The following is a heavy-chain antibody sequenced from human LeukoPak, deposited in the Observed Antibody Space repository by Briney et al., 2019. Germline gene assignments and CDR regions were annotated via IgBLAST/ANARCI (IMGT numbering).Heavy chain of an antibody. CDR3: VRDWGYDSSGYWQKYFDS. CDR1: GFTFSTFW. J-gene: IGHJ4*02. V-gene: IGHV3-74*01. D-gene: IGHD3-22*01. CDR2: MNHDGSST. Sequence: GGSLRLSCATSGFTFSTFWMHWVRQAPGKGLVWVSRMNHDGSSTNYADSVKGRFTISRDNAKNTLHLQMNSLRAEDTAVYYCVRDWGYDSSGYWQKYFDSWGQGTLVTVSS.